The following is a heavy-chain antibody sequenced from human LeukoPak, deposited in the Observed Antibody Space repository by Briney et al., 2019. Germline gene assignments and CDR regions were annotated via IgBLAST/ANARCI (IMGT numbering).Heavy chain of an antibody. CDR2: ISAYNGNT. D-gene: IGHD3-22*01. J-gene: IGHJ4*02. Sequence: ASVKVSCKASGYTFTGYYMHWVRQAPGQGLEWMGWISAYNGNTNYAQKLQGRVTMTTDTSTSTAYMELRSLRSDDTAVYYCARAWYYYDSSGYLFPLDYWGQGTLVTVSS. CDR1: GYTFTGYY. V-gene: IGHV1-18*04. CDR3: ARAWYYYDSSGYLFPLDY.